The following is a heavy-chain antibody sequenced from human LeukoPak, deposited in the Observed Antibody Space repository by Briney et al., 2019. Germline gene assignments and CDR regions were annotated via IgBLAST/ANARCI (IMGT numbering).Heavy chain of an antibody. D-gene: IGHD3-22*01. Sequence: EASVKVSFKASGYTFTSYGISWVRQAPGQGLEWMGWISAYNGNTNYAQKLQGRVTMTTDTSTSTAYMELRSLRSADTAVYYCARDVYYYDSSGYLDYWGQGTLVTVSS. CDR1: GYTFTSYG. CDR3: ARDVYYYDSSGYLDY. V-gene: IGHV1-18*01. CDR2: ISAYNGNT. J-gene: IGHJ4*02.